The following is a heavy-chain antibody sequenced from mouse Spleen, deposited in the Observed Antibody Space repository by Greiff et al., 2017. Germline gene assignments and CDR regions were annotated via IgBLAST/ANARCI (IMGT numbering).Heavy chain of an antibody. CDR1: GYTFTSYW. CDR2: IYPGSGST. Sequence: VQLQQPGAELVKPGASVKMSCKASGYTFTSYWITWVKQRPGQGLEWIGDIYPGSGSTNYNEKFKSKATLTVDTSSSTAYMQLSSLTSEDSAVYYCARDYYGSRKYWYFDVWGAGTTVTVSS. CDR3: ARDYYGSRKYWYFDV. D-gene: IGHD1-1*01. V-gene: IGHV1-55*01. J-gene: IGHJ1*01.